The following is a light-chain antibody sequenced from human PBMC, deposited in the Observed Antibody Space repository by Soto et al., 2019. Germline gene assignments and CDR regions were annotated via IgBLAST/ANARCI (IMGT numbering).Light chain of an antibody. V-gene: IGLV2-11*01. J-gene: IGLJ1*01. CDR2: DVT. CDR1: SSDVGAYNY. CDR3: CSYAGSHNHV. Sequence: QSVLTQPRSVSGSPGQSVTISCSGTSSDVGAYNYVSWYLQHPGKAPKFLIYDVTKRPSGVPDRFSGSKSGNTASPTISGLQADDEADYYCCSYAGSHNHVFGTGTKVTVL.